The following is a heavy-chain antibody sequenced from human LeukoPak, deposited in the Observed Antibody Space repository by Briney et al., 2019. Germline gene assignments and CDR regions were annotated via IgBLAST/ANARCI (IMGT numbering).Heavy chain of an antibody. J-gene: IGHJ4*02. CDR1: GFIFSSYE. Sequence: GGSLRLSCADSGFIFSSYEMNWVRQAPGKGLEWVANIKQDGSEKYYVDSVKGRFTISRDNAKNSLYLQMNSLRVEDTAVYYCARRGNLDYWGQGTLVTVSS. D-gene: IGHD4-23*01. CDR2: IKQDGSEK. CDR3: ARRGNLDY. V-gene: IGHV3-7*05.